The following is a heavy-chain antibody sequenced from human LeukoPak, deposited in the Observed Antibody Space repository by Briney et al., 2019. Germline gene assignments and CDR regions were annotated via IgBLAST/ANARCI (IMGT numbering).Heavy chain of an antibody. Sequence: PGGSLRLSCAASGFTFRSYGMSWGGQAPGKGLEWVSAISGSGGRPYSADSVKGRFTISRDHSKNPLYLQMHTLKFEDTAVYHCAKDLESWSAYISSFDSWGQGTLVTVSS. D-gene: IGHD6-13*01. CDR3: AKDLESWSAYISSFDS. J-gene: IGHJ4*02. V-gene: IGHV3-23*01. CDR1: GFTFRSYG. CDR2: ISGSGGRP.